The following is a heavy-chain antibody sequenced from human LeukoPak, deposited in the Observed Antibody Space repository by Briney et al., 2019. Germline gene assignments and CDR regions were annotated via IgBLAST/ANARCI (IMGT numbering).Heavy chain of an antibody. CDR1: GGSINNYY. V-gene: IGHV4-59*08. Sequence: PSETLSLTCSVSGGSINNYYWNWIRQPPGKGLEWIGYIYYSGSTSYNPSLQSRVTMSIGTSKTQFSLKLDSVTAADTAVYYCARRLRLKIPGGDAFDIWGQGTVVTVSS. CDR2: IYYSGST. CDR3: ARRLRLKIPGGDAFDI. D-gene: IGHD5/OR15-5a*01. J-gene: IGHJ3*02.